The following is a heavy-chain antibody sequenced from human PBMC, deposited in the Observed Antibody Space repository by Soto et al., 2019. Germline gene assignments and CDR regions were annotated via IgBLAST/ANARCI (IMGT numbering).Heavy chain of an antibody. CDR2: ISYDGSNK. Sequence: QVQLVESGGGAVQPAMSLRLSCAASGVTFSSYVMHWVRQPPGTGREWVAVISYDGSNKYYADSVKGRFTISRDNSKNTLYLQRNSLRAEDTAVYYCAKDQPLIKIFGVASDYWGQGTLFTVSS. J-gene: IGHJ4*02. CDR3: AKDQPLIKIFGVASDY. D-gene: IGHD3-3*01. V-gene: IGHV3-30*18. CDR1: GVTFSSYV.